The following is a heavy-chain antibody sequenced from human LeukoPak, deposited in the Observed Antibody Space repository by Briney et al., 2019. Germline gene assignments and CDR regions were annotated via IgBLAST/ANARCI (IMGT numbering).Heavy chain of an antibody. CDR1: GFTFSSYS. CDR3: ARESLLWFGESPTPFDY. Sequence: GGSLRLYCAASGFTFSSYSTNWVRQAPGKGLEWVSSISSSSSYIYYADSVKGRFTISRDNAKNSLYLQMNSLRAEDTAVYYCARESLLWFGESPTPFDYWGQGTLVTVSS. D-gene: IGHD3-10*01. CDR2: ISSSSSYI. V-gene: IGHV3-21*01. J-gene: IGHJ4*02.